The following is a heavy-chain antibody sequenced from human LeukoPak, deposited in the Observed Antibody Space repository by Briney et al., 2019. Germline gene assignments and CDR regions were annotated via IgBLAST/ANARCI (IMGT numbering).Heavy chain of an antibody. V-gene: IGHV3-72*01. CDR3: AKDFWDYYDSSGFWVTHGNDY. Sequence: GGSLRLSCAASGFTFSDHYMDWVRQAPGKGLEWVGRTRNKANSYTTEYAASVKGRFTISRDDSKNSLYLQMNSLRAEDTAVYYCAKDFWDYYDSSGFWVTHGNDYWGQGTLVTVSS. D-gene: IGHD3-22*01. CDR2: TRNKANSYTT. J-gene: IGHJ4*02. CDR1: GFTFSDHY.